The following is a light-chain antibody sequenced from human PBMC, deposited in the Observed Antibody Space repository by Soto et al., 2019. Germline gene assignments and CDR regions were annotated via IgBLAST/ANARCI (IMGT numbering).Light chain of an antibody. CDR3: QQYDIPFT. CDR1: QDISNY. J-gene: IGKJ3*01. V-gene: IGKV1-33*01. Sequence: DLQMTQSPSSLSASVGDRVTITCQASQDISNYLNWYQQKPGKAPKLLIYDASNLETGVPSRFSGSGSGTDFTFSISSLQPEDIATYYCQQYDIPFTFGPGTKVDIK. CDR2: DAS.